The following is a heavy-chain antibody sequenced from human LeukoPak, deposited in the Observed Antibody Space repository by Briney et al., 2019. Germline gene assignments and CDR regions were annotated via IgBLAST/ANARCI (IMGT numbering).Heavy chain of an antibody. J-gene: IGHJ5*02. Sequence: SETLSLTCTVSGGFISSYYWSWIRQPPGKGLEWIGYIHYSGSTYNNPSLKSRVTISVDTSKNQFSLKLSSVTAADTAVYYCARDGCSGPSCHGNWFDPWGQGTLVTVSS. CDR1: GGFISSYY. CDR3: ARDGCSGPSCHGNWFDP. V-gene: IGHV4-59*12. D-gene: IGHD2-2*01. CDR2: IHYSGST.